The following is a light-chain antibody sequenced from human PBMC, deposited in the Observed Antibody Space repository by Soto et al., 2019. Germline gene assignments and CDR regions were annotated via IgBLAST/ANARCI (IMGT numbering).Light chain of an antibody. V-gene: IGKV3-11*01. CDR2: DAC. CDR3: QVRTNWSIA. Sequence: EIVMTQSPATLSLSPGDRATLSCRASQSVSSYLAWYQQKPGQAPRLLIYDACNRATGITARFSGTGSGTDFTININNLETEDFAVYYCQVRTNWSIAFGRGTRLE. CDR1: QSVSSY. J-gene: IGKJ5*01.